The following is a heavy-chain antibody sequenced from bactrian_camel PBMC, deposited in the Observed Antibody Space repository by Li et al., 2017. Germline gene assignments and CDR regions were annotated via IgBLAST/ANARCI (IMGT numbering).Heavy chain of an antibody. D-gene: IGHD2*01. CDR1: GETYC. J-gene: IGHJ4*01. CDR3: AADWRGGSLLSVRGYNY. V-gene: IGHV3S53*01. CDR2: IDPDGT. Sequence: QVQLVESGGGSVPNGGSLRLSCVASGETYCVGWFRQAPGKEREEIATIDPDGTRYADSVKGRFTISRDNAKNTVYLQMNSLKPEDTAMYYCAADWRGGSLLSVRGYNYWGQGTQVTVS.